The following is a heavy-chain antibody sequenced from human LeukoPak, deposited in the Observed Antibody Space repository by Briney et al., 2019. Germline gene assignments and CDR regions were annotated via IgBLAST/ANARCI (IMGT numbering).Heavy chain of an antibody. Sequence: SETLSLTCTVSGGSISSYYWSWIRQPPGKGLEWIGYIYYSGSTNYNPSLKSRVTISVDASKNQSSLKLSSVTASDTAVYYCERRSRDGYTDYWGQGTLVTVSS. CDR3: ERRSRDGYTDY. D-gene: IGHD5-24*01. J-gene: IGHJ4*02. CDR2: IYYSGST. V-gene: IGHV4-59*08. CDR1: GGSISSYY.